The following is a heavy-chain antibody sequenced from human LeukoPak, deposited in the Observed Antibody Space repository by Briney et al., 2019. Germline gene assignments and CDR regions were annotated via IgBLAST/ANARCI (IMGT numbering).Heavy chain of an antibody. CDR2: INPNSGGT. Sequence: ASVKVSCKASGYTFSGYNMHWVRQAPGQGLEWKGWINPNSGGTNYAQKFQGRVTMTRDTSISTAYMELSRLRSDDTAVYYCARDIRGCSGGSCYWGQGTLVTVSS. V-gene: IGHV1-2*02. CDR3: ARDIRGCSGGSCY. CDR1: GYTFSGYN. J-gene: IGHJ4*02. D-gene: IGHD2-15*01.